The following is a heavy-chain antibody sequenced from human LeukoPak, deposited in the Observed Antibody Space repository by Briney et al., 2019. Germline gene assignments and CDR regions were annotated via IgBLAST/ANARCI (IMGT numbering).Heavy chain of an antibody. Sequence: ASVKVSCKASGYTFTGYYMHWVRQAPGQGLEWMGWISAYNGNTNYAQKLQGRVTMTTDTSTSTAYMELRSLRSDDTAVYYCARCIVGATVINWFDPWGQGTLVTVSS. V-gene: IGHV1-18*04. CDR2: ISAYNGNT. D-gene: IGHD1-26*01. CDR1: GYTFTGYY. CDR3: ARCIVGATVINWFDP. J-gene: IGHJ5*02.